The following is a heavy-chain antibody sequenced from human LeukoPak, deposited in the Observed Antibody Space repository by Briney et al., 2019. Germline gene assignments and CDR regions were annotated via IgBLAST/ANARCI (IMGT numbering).Heavy chain of an antibody. Sequence: ASVKVSCKASGGTFSSYAISWVRQAPGQGLEWMGGIIPIFGTANYAQKFQGRVTITADESTSTAYMELSSLRSEDTAVYYCARDHSSGYYYDRYYFDYWGQGTLVTVSS. CDR1: GGTFSSYA. CDR3: ARDHSSGYYYDRYYFDY. V-gene: IGHV1-69*13. D-gene: IGHD3-22*01. J-gene: IGHJ4*02. CDR2: IIPIFGTA.